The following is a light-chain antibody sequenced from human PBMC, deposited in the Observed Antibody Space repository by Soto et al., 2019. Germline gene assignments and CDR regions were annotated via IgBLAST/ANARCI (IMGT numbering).Light chain of an antibody. V-gene: IGLV2-23*02. CDR2: EVS. Sequence: QSALTQPASVSGSPGQSITISCTGTSSDVGSYNLVSWYQQHPGKAPKLMIYEVSKRPSGVSNLFSGSKSGNTASLTISGLQAEDEAYYYCCSYAGSSTVVFGGGTKLTVL. CDR3: CSYAGSSTVV. CDR1: SSDVGSYNL. J-gene: IGLJ2*01.